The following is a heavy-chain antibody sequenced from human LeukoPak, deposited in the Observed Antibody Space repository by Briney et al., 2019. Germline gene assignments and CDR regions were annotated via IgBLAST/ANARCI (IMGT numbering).Heavy chain of an antibody. CDR3: ARIYSSGWYYFDY. CDR1: GFTFSSYW. CDR2: IKQDGSEK. V-gene: IGHV3-7*01. Sequence: PGGSLSLSCAASGFTFSSYWMSWVRQAPGKGLEWVANIKQDGSEKYYVDSVKGRFTISRDNAKNSLYLQMNSLRAEDTAVYYCARIYSSGWYYFDYWGQGTLVTVSS. J-gene: IGHJ4*02. D-gene: IGHD6-19*01.